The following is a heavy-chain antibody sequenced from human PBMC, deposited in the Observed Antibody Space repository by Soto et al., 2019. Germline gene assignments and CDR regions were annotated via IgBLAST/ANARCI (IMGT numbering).Heavy chain of an antibody. CDR3: ARVTGSCSSTSCSYYYYYYGMDV. V-gene: IGHV1-18*04. Sequence: ASVKVSCKASGYTFTSYYMHWVRQAPGQGLEWMGWISVYNGNTNYAQNLQGRVTMTTDTSTSTAYMELRSLRSDDTAVYYCARVTGSCSSTSCSYYYYYYGMDVWGQGTTVTVSS. J-gene: IGHJ6*02. CDR1: GYTFTSYY. CDR2: ISVYNGNT. D-gene: IGHD2-2*01.